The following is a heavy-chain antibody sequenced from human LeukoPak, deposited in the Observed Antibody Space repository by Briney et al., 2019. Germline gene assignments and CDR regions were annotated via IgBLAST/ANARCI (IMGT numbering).Heavy chain of an antibody. CDR3: AKDLFSPTANGMDV. Sequence: GRSLRLSCAASGFTFSSYGMHWVRQAPGKGLEWVAVISYDGSNKYYADSVKGRFTISRDNSKNTLYLQMNSLRAEDTAVYYCAKDLFSPTANGMDVWGQGTMVTVSS. D-gene: IGHD3-10*02. V-gene: IGHV3-30*18. CDR2: ISYDGSNK. J-gene: IGHJ6*02. CDR1: GFTFSSYG.